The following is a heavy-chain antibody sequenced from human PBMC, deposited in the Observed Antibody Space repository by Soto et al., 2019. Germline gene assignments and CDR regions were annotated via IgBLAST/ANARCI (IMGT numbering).Heavy chain of an antibody. Sequence: GGSLRLCCAASGFTFSSYSMNWVRQAPGKGLEWVSSISSSSSYIYYADSVKGRFTISRDNAKNSLYLQMNSLRAEDTAVYYCASQETYYDILTGYYPKYFALWGRGTLVTVSS. CDR2: ISSSSSYI. V-gene: IGHV3-21*01. CDR1: GFTFSSYS. J-gene: IGHJ2*01. D-gene: IGHD3-9*01. CDR3: ASQETYYDILTGYYPKYFAL.